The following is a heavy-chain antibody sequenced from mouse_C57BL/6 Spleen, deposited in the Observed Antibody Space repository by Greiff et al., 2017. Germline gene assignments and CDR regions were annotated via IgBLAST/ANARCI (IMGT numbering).Heavy chain of an antibody. CDR3: ALYGYDGIDY. CDR1: GYTFTSYW. J-gene: IGHJ2*01. Sequence: QVQLQQPGAELVKPGASVKLSCKASGYTFTSYWMHWVKQRPGQGLEWIGMIHPNSGSTNYNEKFKSKATLTVDKSSSTAYMQLSRLTSEDSAVYYCALYGYDGIDYWGQGTTLTVSS. CDR2: IHPNSGST. V-gene: IGHV1-64*01. D-gene: IGHD2-2*01.